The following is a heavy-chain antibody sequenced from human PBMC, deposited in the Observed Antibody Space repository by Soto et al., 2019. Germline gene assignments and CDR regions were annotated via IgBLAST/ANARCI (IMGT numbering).Heavy chain of an antibody. J-gene: IGHJ1*01. CDR3: ARGTPTPFQH. V-gene: IGHV4-59*08. Sequence: ASETLSLTCTVSGGSISSYYWSWIRQPPGKGLEWIGYIYYSGSSNYNPSLKSRVTISVDTSKNQFSLKLSSVTAADTAVYYCARGTPTPFQHWGQGTLVTVSS. D-gene: IGHD1-1*01. CDR2: IYYSGSS. CDR1: GGSISSYY.